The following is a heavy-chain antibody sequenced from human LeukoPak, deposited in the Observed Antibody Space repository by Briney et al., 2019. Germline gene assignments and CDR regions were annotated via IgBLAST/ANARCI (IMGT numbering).Heavy chain of an antibody. J-gene: IGHJ6*03. CDR2: ISGSGGST. CDR1: GFTFSSYA. Sequence: PGGSLRLSCAASGFTFSSYAMSWVRQAPGKGLEWVSAISGSGGSTYYADPVKGRFTISRDNSKNTLYLQMNSLRAEDTAVYYCAKDGYSSSPDISYYYYMDVWGKGTTVTVSS. V-gene: IGHV3-23*01. CDR3: AKDGYSSSPDISYYYYMDV. D-gene: IGHD6-6*01.